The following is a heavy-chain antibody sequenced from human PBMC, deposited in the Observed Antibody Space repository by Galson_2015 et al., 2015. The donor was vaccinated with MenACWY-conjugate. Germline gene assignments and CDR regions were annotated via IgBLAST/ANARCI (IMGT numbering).Heavy chain of an antibody. CDR1: GVFVSGSSHY. Sequence: SETLSLTCSVSGVFVSGSSHYWNWVRQPPGKGLEWIGYIHYSGSTNYNPSLKSRVTISVDTSKNQFSLKLSSVTAADTAVYYCARESGVTGTFDYWGQGTLVTVSS. CDR2: IHYSGST. J-gene: IGHJ4*02. CDR3: ARESGVTGTFDY. V-gene: IGHV4-61*01. D-gene: IGHD2-8*02.